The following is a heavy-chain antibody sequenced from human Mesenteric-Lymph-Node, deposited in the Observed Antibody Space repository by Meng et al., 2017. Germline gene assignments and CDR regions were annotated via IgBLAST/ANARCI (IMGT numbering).Heavy chain of an antibody. CDR1: GFTFSNAW. V-gene: IGHV3-15*01. CDR2: IKSKTDGGTT. Sequence: GESLKISCAASGFTFSNAWMSWVRQAPGKGLEWVGRIKSKTDGGTTDYAAPVKGRFTISRDDSKNTLYLQMNSLKTEDTAVYYCTTSRWLQSLTFFDYCGQATLV. J-gene: IGHJ4*02. CDR3: TTSRWLQSLTFFDY. D-gene: IGHD5-24*01.